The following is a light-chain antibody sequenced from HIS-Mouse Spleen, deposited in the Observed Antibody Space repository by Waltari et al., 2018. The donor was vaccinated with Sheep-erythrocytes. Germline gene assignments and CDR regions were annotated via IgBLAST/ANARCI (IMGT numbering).Light chain of an antibody. CDR2: QDR. CDR3: QAWDSSTVV. J-gene: IGLJ2*01. V-gene: IGLV3-1*01. Sequence: SYELTQPPSVSVSPGQTASITCPGEKLVDKYACWYQQKPGQSPVLVIYQDRKRPSGIPERFSGSNSGNTATLTISGTQAMDEADYYCQAWDSSTVVFGGGTKLTVL. CDR1: KLVDKY.